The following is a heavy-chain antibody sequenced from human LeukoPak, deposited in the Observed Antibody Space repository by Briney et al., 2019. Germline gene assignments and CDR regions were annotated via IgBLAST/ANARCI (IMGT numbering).Heavy chain of an antibody. D-gene: IGHD1-26*01. CDR1: GFTFSSYG. CDR3: VRDTGATQGYSNWFDP. CDR2: IWYDGSNK. V-gene: IGHV3-33*01. Sequence: GRSLRLSCAASGFTFSSYGMHWVRQAPGKGLEWVAVIWYDGSNKYYADSVKGRFTISRDNSKNTLYLQMNSLRAEDTAVYYCVRDTGATQGYSNWFDPWGQGTLVTVSS. J-gene: IGHJ5*02.